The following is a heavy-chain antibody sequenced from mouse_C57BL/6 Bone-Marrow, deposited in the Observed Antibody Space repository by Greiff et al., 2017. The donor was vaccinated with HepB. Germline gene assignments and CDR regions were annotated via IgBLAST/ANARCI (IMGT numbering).Heavy chain of an antibody. V-gene: IGHV1-53*01. Sequence: QVQLKQPGTELVKPGASVKLSCKASGYTFTSYWMHWVKQRPGQGLEWIGNINPSNGGTNYNEKFKSKATLTVDKSSSTAYMQLSSLTSEDSAVYYCAPYYYGSRQYYAMDYWGQGTSVTVSS. D-gene: IGHD1-1*01. J-gene: IGHJ4*01. CDR1: GYTFTSYW. CDR2: INPSNGGT. CDR3: APYYYGSRQYYAMDY.